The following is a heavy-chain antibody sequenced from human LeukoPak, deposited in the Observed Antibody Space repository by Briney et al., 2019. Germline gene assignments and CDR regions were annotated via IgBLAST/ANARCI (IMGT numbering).Heavy chain of an antibody. CDR1: GGSISSYS. Sequence: SETLSLTCTVSGGSISSYSWSWIRQPAGKGLEWIGRIYTSGSTNYNPSLKSRVTMSVDTSKNQFSLKLSSVTAADTAVYYCARDSDTAMAYWYFDLWGRGTLVTVSS. D-gene: IGHD5-18*01. CDR2: IYTSGST. CDR3: ARDSDTAMAYWYFDL. V-gene: IGHV4-4*07. J-gene: IGHJ2*01.